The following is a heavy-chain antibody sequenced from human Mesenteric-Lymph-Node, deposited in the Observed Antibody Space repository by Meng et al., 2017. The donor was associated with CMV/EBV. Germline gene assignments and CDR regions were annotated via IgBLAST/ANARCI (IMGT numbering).Heavy chain of an antibody. J-gene: IGHJ3*02. CDR1: GFTFSGYW. V-gene: IGHV3-7*01. CDR2: INQYGSEI. D-gene: IGHD3-22*01. Sequence: GGSLRLSCVASGFTFSGYWMSWVRQAPGKGLEWVANINQYGSEIYYVDSVKGRFTISRDDAENSLYLQMNSLRAEDTALYYCARTDYYDGRGYKLRGAFDIWGQGTMVTVSS. CDR3: ARTDYYDGRGYKLRGAFDI.